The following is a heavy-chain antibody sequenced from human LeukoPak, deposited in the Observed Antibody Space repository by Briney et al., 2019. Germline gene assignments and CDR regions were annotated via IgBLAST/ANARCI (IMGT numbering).Heavy chain of an antibody. CDR2: ISGSVGST. J-gene: IGHJ4*02. CDR3: AKAPVTTCSGAYCYPFDY. D-gene: IGHD2-15*01. V-gene: IGHV3-23*01. CDR1: GFTFSSYA. Sequence: PGGSLRLSCAASGFTFSSYAMSWVRQAPGKGLEWVSAISGSVGSTYYADSVKGRFTISRDNSKNTLYLQMNSLRAEDTAVYYCAKAPVTTCSGAYCYPFDYWSQGTLVTVSS.